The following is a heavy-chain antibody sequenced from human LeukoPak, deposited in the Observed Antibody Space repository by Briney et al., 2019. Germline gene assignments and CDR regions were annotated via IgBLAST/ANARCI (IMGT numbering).Heavy chain of an antibody. CDR1: GGSISNYY. CDR3: ARAFWGSGIDY. Sequence: SETLSLTCTVSGGSISNYYWSWIRQPPGKGLEWIGYIYYSGSTKYNPSLKSRVTISVDTSKNQFSLRLSSVTAADTAVYYCARAFWGSGIDYWGQGTLVTVSS. D-gene: IGHD3-16*01. J-gene: IGHJ4*02. CDR2: IYYSGST. V-gene: IGHV4-59*01.